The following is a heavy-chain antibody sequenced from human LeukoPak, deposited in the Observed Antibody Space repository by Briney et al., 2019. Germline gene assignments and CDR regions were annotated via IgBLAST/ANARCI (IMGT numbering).Heavy chain of an antibody. CDR3: AKDLHRIAAYYFDY. V-gene: IGHV3-23*01. Sequence: GGSLRLSCAASAFSLNAYNMNWVRQAPGKGLEWVSAISGSGGSTYYADSVKGRFTISRDNSKNTLYLQMNSLRPEDTALYNCAKDLHRIAAYYFDYWGQGTLATVSS. CDR1: AFSLNAYN. J-gene: IGHJ4*02. D-gene: IGHD6-13*01. CDR2: ISGSGGST.